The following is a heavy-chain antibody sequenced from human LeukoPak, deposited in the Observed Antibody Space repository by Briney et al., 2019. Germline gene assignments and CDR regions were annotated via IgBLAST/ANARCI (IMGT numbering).Heavy chain of an antibody. CDR1: DGSISSSSYF. CDR3: SRSVTTSYYYYGMDV. J-gene: IGHJ6*02. D-gene: IGHD3-3*01. V-gene: IGHV4-39*01. Sequence: PSETLSLTCTVSDGSISSSSYFWGWIRQPPGMRLEWVGNIYYSGSTFYNPSLKSRVTISVDTSKNQFSLKLSSVTAADTAVYYCSRSVTTSYYYYGMDVWGQGTTVTVPS. CDR2: IYYSGST.